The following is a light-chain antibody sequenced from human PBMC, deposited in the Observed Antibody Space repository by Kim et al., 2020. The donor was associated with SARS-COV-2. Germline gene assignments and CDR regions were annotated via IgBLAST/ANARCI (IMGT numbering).Light chain of an antibody. CDR1: QGIRSY. Sequence: DIQLTQSPSFLSASVGDRVTITCRASQGIRSYLAWYQQKPGKAPNLLIYAASTLQSGVPSRFSGSGSGTEFTLTISSLQPEDFATYACQQVKSYPVTSGQGTRLEIK. V-gene: IGKV1-9*01. CDR2: AAS. CDR3: QQVKSYPVT. J-gene: IGKJ5*01.